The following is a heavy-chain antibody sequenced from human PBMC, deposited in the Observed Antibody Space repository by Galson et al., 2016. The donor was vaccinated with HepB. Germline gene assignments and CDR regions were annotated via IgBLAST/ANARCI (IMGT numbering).Heavy chain of an antibody. J-gene: IGHJ4*02. V-gene: IGHV3-33*01. CDR2: IRYDGSKK. Sequence: SLRLSCAASGITFSRPVTHWVRQAPGKGLEWVAFIRYDGSKKYYGTSVEGRFTISRDNSKKPLYLQMNRLRVEDTAVYYCARGTETGWNGQFDYWGQGTLVTVSS. CDR3: ARGTETGWNGQFDY. D-gene: IGHD1-1*01. CDR1: GITFSRPV.